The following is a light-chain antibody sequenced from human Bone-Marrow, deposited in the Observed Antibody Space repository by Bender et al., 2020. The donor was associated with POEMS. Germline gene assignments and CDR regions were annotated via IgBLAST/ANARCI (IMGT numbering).Light chain of an antibody. J-gene: IGLJ2*01. CDR2: RDH. Sequence: SYKGTQPLSVAVVLGQTATMTCGGDNIGGKNVHWYQQKPAQAPVLVIYRDHNRPSEMPERFSGSNSGNTATLIISGAQAGDEADYCCQMWDNSMGTFGGGTKLSV. CDR3: QMWDNSMGT. V-gene: IGLV3-9*01. CDR1: NIGGKN.